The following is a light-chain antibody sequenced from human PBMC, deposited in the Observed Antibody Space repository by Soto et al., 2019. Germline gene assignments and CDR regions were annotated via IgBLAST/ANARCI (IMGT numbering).Light chain of an antibody. Sequence: EIVLTQSPGTLSLSPGERATLSCRASQSVSSNYLAWYRQKPGQAPRLLIYGASTRATGIPDRFSGSGSGTDFTLTISRLEPEDFAVYYCQQYANSPPTFGQGTKVEIK. CDR3: QQYANSPPT. CDR2: GAS. CDR1: QSVSSNY. V-gene: IGKV3-20*01. J-gene: IGKJ1*01.